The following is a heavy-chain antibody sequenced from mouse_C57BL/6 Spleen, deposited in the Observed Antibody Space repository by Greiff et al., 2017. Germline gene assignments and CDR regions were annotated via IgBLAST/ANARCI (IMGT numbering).Heavy chain of an antibody. CDR3: AREGVTTEDYYAMDY. V-gene: IGHV1-80*01. D-gene: IGHD2-2*01. CDR2: IYPGDGDT. Sequence: QQSGAELVKPGASVKISCKASGYAFSSYWMNWVKQRPGKGLEWIGQIYPGDGDTNYNGKFKGKATLTADKSSSTAYMQLSSLTSEDSAVYFCAREGVTTEDYYAMDYWGQGTSVTVSS. CDR1: GYAFSSYW. J-gene: IGHJ4*01.